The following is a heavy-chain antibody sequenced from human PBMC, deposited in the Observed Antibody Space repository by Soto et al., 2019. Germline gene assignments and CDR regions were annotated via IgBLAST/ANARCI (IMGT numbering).Heavy chain of an antibody. V-gene: IGHV1-46*03. Sequence: ASVKVSCKASGYTFTSYAMHWVRQAPGQGLEWMGIINPLGGSTNYAEKFQGRVTMTRDTSTSTVYMELSSLRFEDTAVYYCASSTYYYDSSGLYWGQGTLVTVSS. CDR3: ASSTYYYDSSGLY. J-gene: IGHJ4*02. D-gene: IGHD3-22*01. CDR2: INPLGGST. CDR1: GYTFTSYA.